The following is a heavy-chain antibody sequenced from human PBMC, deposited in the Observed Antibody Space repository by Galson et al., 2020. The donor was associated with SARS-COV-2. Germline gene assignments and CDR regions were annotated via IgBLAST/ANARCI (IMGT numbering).Heavy chain of an antibody. CDR3: ARQGRRGRDAFDI. J-gene: IGHJ3*02. CDR2: IYYSGST. Sequence: ETSETLSLTCTVSGGSISSSSYYWGWIRQPPGKGLEWIGSIYYSGSTYYNPSLKSRVTISVDTSKNQFSLKLISVTAADTAVYYCARQGRRGRDAFDIWGQGTMVTVSS. V-gene: IGHV4-39*01. CDR1: GGSISSSSYY. D-gene: IGHD3-10*01.